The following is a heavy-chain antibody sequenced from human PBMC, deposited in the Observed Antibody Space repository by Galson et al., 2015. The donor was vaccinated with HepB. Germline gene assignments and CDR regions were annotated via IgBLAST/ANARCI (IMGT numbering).Heavy chain of an antibody. CDR3: TKGPDSGFFDY. D-gene: IGHD1-14*01. V-gene: IGHV1-46*03. Sequence: SVKVSCKASGYTFTSYYMHWVRQAPGQGLEWMGLINPSGGSTGYAQKFQGRVTMTRDTSTSTVYMELSSLRSEDTAVYYCTKGPDSGFFDYWGQGTLVTVSS. J-gene: IGHJ4*02. CDR2: INPSGGST. CDR1: GYTFTSYY.